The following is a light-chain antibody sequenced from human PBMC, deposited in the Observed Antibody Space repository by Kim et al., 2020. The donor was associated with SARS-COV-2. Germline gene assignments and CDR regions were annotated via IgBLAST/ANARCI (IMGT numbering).Light chain of an antibody. CDR2: AAS. CDR1: QDISIY. Sequence: DIQMTQSPSAMSASVGDRVTITCRASQDISIYLAWFQQKPGKAPKLLIYAASTLQSGVPSRFSGSGSGTEFTLTISSLQPEDFATYYCQQLNSYPRLTFGGGTKVDIK. V-gene: IGKV1-17*03. J-gene: IGKJ4*01. CDR3: QQLNSYPRLT.